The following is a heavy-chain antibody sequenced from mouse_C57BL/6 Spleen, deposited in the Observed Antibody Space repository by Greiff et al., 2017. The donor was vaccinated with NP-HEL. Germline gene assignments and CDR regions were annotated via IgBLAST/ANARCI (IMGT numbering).Heavy chain of an antibody. Sequence: QVHVKQSGAELVRPGASVTLSCKASGYTFTDYEMHWVKQTPVHGLEWIGAIDPETGGTAYNQKFKGKAILTADKSSSTAYMELRSLTSEDSAVYYCTRWYYGSSYLYYFDYWGQGTTLTVSS. CDR2: IDPETGGT. D-gene: IGHD1-1*01. CDR1: GYTFTDYE. CDR3: TRWYYGSSYLYYFDY. J-gene: IGHJ2*01. V-gene: IGHV1-15*01.